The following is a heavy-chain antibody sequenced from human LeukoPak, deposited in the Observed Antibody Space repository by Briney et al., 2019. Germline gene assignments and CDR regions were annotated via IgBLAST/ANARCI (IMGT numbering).Heavy chain of an antibody. CDR2: IRGNGGT. J-gene: IGHJ4*02. D-gene: IGHD1-1*01. Sequence: GGSLRLSYAASGLSFSSFAMSWVRQGPARGLEWVSSIRGNGGTFYADSVKGRFTLSSDSSRNTVYFQLNYLRVEDTAIYYCARATWVSSTDAVRWGQGTLVTVSS. V-gene: IGHV3-23*01. CDR3: ARATWVSSTDAVR. CDR1: GLSFSSFA.